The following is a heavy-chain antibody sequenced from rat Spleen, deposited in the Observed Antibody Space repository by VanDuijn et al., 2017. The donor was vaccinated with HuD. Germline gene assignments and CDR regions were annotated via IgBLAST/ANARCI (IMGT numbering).Heavy chain of an antibody. D-gene: IGHD1-1*01. J-gene: IGHJ1*01. V-gene: IGHV5-7*01. CDR3: ASTVVSYWYFDF. CDR2: ISYDGSST. CDR1: GFTFSDYN. Sequence: EVQLVESGGGLVQPGRSLKLSCAASGFTFSDYNMAWVRQAPKKGLEWVATISYDGSSTYYRDSVKGRFTISRDNAKSTLYLQMDSLRSEDTATYYCASTVVSYWYFDFWGPGTMVTVSS.